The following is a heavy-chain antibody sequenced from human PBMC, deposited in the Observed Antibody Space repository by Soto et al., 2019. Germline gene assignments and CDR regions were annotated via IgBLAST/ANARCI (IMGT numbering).Heavy chain of an antibody. V-gene: IGHV3-30*18. J-gene: IGHJ4*02. Sequence: GRSLRLSSADPGCTFSSHGMYWVGQAPGKGLEWMAVISYDGSKQYYVASVKGRFTISRDNSKNTLYLQMNSLRAEDTAVYHCAKDRVESGLGEVDYWGQGTLFTVSS. CDR1: GCTFSSHG. CDR3: AKDRVESGLGEVDY. CDR2: ISYDGSKQ. D-gene: IGHD3-16*01.